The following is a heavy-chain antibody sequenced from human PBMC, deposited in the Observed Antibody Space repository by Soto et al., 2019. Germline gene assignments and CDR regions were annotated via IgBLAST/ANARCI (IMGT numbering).Heavy chain of an antibody. CDR2: IYSGGST. D-gene: IGHD5-12*01. CDR1: GFTVSSNY. J-gene: IGHJ6*02. CDR3: ARHCESHRIVATIEGDYSYFIDV. V-gene: IGHV3-53*01. Sequence: GGSLRLSCAASGFTVSSNYMSWVRQAPGKGLEWVSVIYSGGSTYYADSVKGRFTISRDNSKNTLYLQMNSLRAEDTAVYYCARHCESHRIVATIEGDYSYFIDVWGQGTTVTVSS.